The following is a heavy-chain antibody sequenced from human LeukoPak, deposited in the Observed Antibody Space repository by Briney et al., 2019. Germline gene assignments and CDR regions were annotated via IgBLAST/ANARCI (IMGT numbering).Heavy chain of an antibody. J-gene: IGHJ3*01. Sequence: GGSLRLSCAASGFTVSSSYMYWVRQAPGKGLEWVSVIYSGGSTYYADSVKGRFTISRDNSKNTLYLQMNSLRAEDTAVYYCARSSYSSSSSVWGQGTMVTVSS. CDR3: ARSSYSSSSSV. D-gene: IGHD6-6*01. CDR1: GFTVSSSY. V-gene: IGHV3-53*01. CDR2: IYSGGST.